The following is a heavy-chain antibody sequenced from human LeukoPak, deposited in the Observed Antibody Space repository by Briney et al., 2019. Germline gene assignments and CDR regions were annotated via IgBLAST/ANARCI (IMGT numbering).Heavy chain of an antibody. CDR1: GFTFSSYG. CDR2: IRYDGSNK. V-gene: IGHV3-30*02. D-gene: IGHD1-26*01. CDR3: AKDNSGSYWDYYYYMDV. J-gene: IGHJ6*03. Sequence: PGGSLRLSCAASGFTFSSYGMHWVRQAPGKGLEWVAFIRYDGSNKYYADSVKGRFTISRDNSKNTLYLQMNSLRAEDTAVYYCAKDNSGSYWDYYYYMDVWGKGTTVTVSS.